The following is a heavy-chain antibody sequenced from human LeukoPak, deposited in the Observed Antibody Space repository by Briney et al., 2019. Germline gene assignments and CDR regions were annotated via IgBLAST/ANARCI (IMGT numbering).Heavy chain of an antibody. CDR3: AKEAFAVVPAAKSDY. Sequence: GGSLRLSCAASGFTFSSYAMSWVRQAPGKGLKWVSAVSGNSGSTYYADSVKGRFTISRDNSKNTLYLRMNSLRAEDTAVYYCAKEAFAVVPAAKSDYWGQGTLVTVSP. CDR2: VSGNSGST. CDR1: GFTFSSYA. D-gene: IGHD2-2*01. J-gene: IGHJ4*02. V-gene: IGHV3-23*01.